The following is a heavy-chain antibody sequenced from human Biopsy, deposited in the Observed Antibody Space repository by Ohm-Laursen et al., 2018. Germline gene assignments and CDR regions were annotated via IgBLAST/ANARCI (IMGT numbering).Heavy chain of an antibody. CDR2: INPCGGDA. CDR3: TRSQGYYFDH. Sequence: GSSVKVSCKASGYTFTNYFVHWVRQAPGQGLQWMGIINPCGGDATSPQRFQDRVTMTRDMSTSTVYMELSSLRSDDTAIYYCTRSQGYYFDHWGQGTLVSVSS. J-gene: IGHJ4*02. CDR1: GYTFTNYF. V-gene: IGHV1-46*01.